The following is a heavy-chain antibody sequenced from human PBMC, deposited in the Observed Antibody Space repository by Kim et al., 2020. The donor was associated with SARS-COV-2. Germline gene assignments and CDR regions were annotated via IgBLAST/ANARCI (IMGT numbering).Heavy chain of an antibody. J-gene: IGHJ4*02. D-gene: IGHD4-17*01. Sequence: PAFQGHVTISADKSISTAYLQWSSLKASDTAMYYCARYVGYGDYSIDYWGQGTLVTVSS. V-gene: IGHV5-10-1*01. CDR3: ARYVGYGDYSIDY.